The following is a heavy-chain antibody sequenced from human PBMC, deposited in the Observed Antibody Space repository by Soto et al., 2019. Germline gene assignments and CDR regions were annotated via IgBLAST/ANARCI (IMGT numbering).Heavy chain of an antibody. CDR3: AREQGAVPLYGMDV. CDR2: MNPNSGNT. Sequence: GASVKVSCKASGYTFTSYDINWVRQATGQGLEWMGWMNPNSGNTGYAQKFQGRVTMTRNTSISTAYMELSSLRSEDTAVYYCAREQGAVPLYGMDVWGQGTTVTVSS. V-gene: IGHV1-8*01. D-gene: IGHD1-26*01. CDR1: GYTFTSYD. J-gene: IGHJ6*02.